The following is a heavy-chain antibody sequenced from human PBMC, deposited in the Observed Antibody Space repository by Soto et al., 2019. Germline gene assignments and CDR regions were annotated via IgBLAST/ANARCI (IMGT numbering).Heavy chain of an antibody. CDR3: ARVGGYPPIGVDY. CDR2: INAGNGNR. J-gene: IGHJ4*02. CDR1: GYTFTSYA. D-gene: IGHD1-1*01. V-gene: IGHV1-3*01. Sequence: QVQLVQSGAEVKKPGASVKVSCKASGYTFTSYAMHWVRQAPGQRLEWMGWINAGNGNRKYSQKFQGRVTITRDTSASTAYMELSSLRSEDTAVYYCARVGGYPPIGVDYWGQGTLVTVSS.